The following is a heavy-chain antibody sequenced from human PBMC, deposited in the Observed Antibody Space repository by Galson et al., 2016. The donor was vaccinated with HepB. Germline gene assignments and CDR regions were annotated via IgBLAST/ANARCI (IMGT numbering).Heavy chain of an antibody. CDR1: GYMFSIYA. D-gene: IGHD3-9*01. CDR3: ARDAYYDILTGYWHYDYGLDV. V-gene: IGHV1-18*01. Sequence: SGYMFSIYAINWVRQAPGQGLEWMGWISTYIGNTNYAQKFQGRVTMTTDTATSTAYMELRSLRSDDTAVYYCARDAYYDILTGYWHYDYGLDVWGQGTTVTVSS. J-gene: IGHJ6*02. CDR2: ISTYIGNT.